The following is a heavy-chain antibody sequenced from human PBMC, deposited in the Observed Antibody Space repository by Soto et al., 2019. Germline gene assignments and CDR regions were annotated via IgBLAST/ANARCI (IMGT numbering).Heavy chain of an antibody. V-gene: IGHV3-30*18. Sequence: GGSLRLSCAASGFTFSSYGMHWVRQAPGKGLEWVAVISYDGSNKYYADSVKGRFTISRDNSKNTLYLQMNSLRAEDTAVYYCAKGRGFSDYWGQGTLVTVSS. J-gene: IGHJ4*02. CDR2: ISYDGSNK. CDR1: GFTFSSYG. CDR3: AKGRGFSDY. D-gene: IGHD3-3*01.